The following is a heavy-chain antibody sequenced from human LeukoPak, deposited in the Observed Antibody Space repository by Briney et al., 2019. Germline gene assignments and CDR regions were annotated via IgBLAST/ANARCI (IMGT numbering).Heavy chain of an antibody. V-gene: IGHV4-61*02. D-gene: IGHD5-18*01. J-gene: IGHJ6*03. Sequence: SETLSLTCTVSGGSISSGSYYWSWIRQPAGKGLEWIGRIYTSGNTNYNPSLQSRVTISVDTSKNQFSLKLSSVTAADTAVYYCATNSYGHYQYYYYMHVWGNGTTVTIAS. CDR3: ATNSYGHYQYYYYMHV. CDR1: GGSISSGSYY. CDR2: IYTSGNT.